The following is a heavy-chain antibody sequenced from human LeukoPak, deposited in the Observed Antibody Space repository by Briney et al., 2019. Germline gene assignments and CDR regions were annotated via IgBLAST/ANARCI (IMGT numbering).Heavy chain of an antibody. D-gene: IGHD3-22*01. CDR1: GGSFSSYD. J-gene: IGHJ3*02. V-gene: IGHV1-69*04. CDR2: IIPILGIA. Sequence: SVKVSCKASGGSFSSYDISWVRQAPGQGLEWMGRIIPILGIANYAQKFQGRVTINADKSTSTAYMELSSLRSEDTALYYCARVQLYYDSSGYYAAFDIWGQGTMVTVSS. CDR3: ARVQLYYDSSGYYAAFDI.